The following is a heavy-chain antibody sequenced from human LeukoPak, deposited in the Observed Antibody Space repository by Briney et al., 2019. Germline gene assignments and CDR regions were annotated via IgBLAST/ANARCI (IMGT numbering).Heavy chain of an antibody. J-gene: IGHJ4*02. V-gene: IGHV4-38-2*01. CDR2: IHHGGST. D-gene: IGHD1-26*01. CDR1: GFSISSGYY. Sequence: SETLSLTCAVSGFSISSGYYWGWIRQPPGKGLEWIGSIHHGGSTYYNPSLKSRVTISVDTSKNQLSLKLSSVTAADTAVYYCARRRLMGSYYFDYWGQGTLVTVSS. CDR3: ARRRLMGSYYFDY.